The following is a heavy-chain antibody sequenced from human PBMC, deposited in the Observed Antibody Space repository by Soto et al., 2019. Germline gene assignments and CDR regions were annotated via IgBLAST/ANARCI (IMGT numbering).Heavy chain of an antibody. J-gene: IGHJ4*02. Sequence: SETLSLTCTISGDSIISLSWWSWVRQPPGKGLEWIGEVYLGGRTNYNPSLKSRVTISVDKSKNHFSLKLSSVTAADTAVYYCARWAETTYFDSWGQGILVTVSS. CDR2: VYLGGRT. CDR3: ARWAETTYFDS. V-gene: IGHV4-4*02. D-gene: IGHD1-7*01. CDR1: GDSIISLSW.